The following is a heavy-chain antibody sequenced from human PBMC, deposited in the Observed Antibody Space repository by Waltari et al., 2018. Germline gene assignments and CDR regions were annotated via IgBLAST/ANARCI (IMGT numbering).Heavy chain of an antibody. V-gene: IGHV3-74*01. CDR1: GFTFTSHW. D-gene: IGHD2-21*02. CDR3: VRGYGGDVY. CDR2: LNYDGSST. J-gene: IGHJ4*02. Sequence: EVQLVESGGGLVQPGGSLRLSCAASGFTFTSHWMHWVRQGPGTGLEWVSRLNYDGSSTYYADFVKGRFTISRDNAKNTLYLQMNSLRAEDTGVYYCVRGYGGDVYWGQGTLVTVSS.